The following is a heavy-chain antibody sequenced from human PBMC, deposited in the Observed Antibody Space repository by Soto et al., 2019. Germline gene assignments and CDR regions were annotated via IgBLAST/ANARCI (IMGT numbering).Heavy chain of an antibody. CDR3: ARDLGSYGSGSRNDY. CDR2: IYHSGST. J-gene: IGHJ4*02. V-gene: IGHV4-4*02. CDR1: GGSISSSNW. D-gene: IGHD3-10*01. Sequence: SETLSLTCAVSGGSISSSNWWSWVRQPPGKGLEWIGEIYHSGSTNYNPSLKSRVTISVDKSKNQFSLKLSSVTAADTAVYYCARDLGSYGSGSRNDYWGQGTLVTVS.